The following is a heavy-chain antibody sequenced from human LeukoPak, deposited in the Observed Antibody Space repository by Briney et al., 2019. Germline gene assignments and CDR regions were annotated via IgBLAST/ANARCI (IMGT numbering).Heavy chain of an antibody. CDR2: IYPGDSDT. V-gene: IGHV5-51*01. Sequence: TGESLKISCKGPGYSFTSYWIGWVRQMPGKGLEWMGIIYPGDSDTRYSPSFQGQVTLSADKSISTAFLQWSSLKASDTAMYYCARQDERLQLGYWGQGTLVTVSS. J-gene: IGHJ4*02. D-gene: IGHD5-24*01. CDR1: GYSFTSYW. CDR3: ARQDERLQLGY.